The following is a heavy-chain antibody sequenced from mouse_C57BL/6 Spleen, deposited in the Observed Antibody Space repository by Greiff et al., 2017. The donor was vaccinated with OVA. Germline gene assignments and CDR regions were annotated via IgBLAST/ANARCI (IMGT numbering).Heavy chain of an antibody. CDR3: ARGGGGVDY. Sequence: QVQLQQPGAELVRPGSSVKLSCKASGYTFTSYWMDWVKQRPGQGLEWIGNIYPSDSETHYNQKFKDKATLTVDKSSSTAYMQLSSLTSEDSAVYDCARGGGGVDYWGQGTTLTVSS. CDR2: IYPSDSET. V-gene: IGHV1-61*01. J-gene: IGHJ2*01. CDR1: GYTFTSYW.